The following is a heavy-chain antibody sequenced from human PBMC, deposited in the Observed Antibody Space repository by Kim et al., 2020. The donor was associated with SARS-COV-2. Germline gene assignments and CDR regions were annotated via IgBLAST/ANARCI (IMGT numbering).Heavy chain of an antibody. Sequence: GGSLRLSCAVSGFTFNTYGMPWVRQAPGKGLEWVAVISFDGSNKYYADSVKGRFTISRDNSKNTLYLQMDSLRIEDTAVYSGAKSFSGCYFLYDYWGQGTLVTVSS. D-gene: IGHD1-26*01. J-gene: IGHJ4*02. V-gene: IGHV3-30*18. CDR1: GFTFNTYG. CDR3: AKSFSGCYFLYDY. CDR2: ISFDGSNK.